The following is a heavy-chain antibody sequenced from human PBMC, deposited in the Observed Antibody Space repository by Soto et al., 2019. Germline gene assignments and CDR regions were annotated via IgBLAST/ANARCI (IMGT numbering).Heavy chain of an antibody. CDR3: ARDNPHQVCDY. J-gene: IGHJ4*02. V-gene: IGHV1-46*01. Sequence: ASVKVSCKASGYTLTSYYMHWVRQAPGQGLEWMGIINPSGGSTSYAQKFQGRVTMTRDTSTSTVYMELSSLRSEDTAVYYCARDNPHQVCDYWGQGTLVTVSS. CDR2: INPSGGST. D-gene: IGHD3-16*01. CDR1: GYTLTSYY.